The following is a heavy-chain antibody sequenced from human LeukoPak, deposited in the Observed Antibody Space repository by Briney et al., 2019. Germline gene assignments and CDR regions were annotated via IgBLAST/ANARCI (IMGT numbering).Heavy chain of an antibody. CDR3: ATCIAAAGTKYNWFDP. Sequence: SETLSLTCTVSGGSISSSSYYWGWIRQPPGKGLEWNGSIYYSGSTYYNPSLKSRVTISVDTSKNQFSLKLSSVTAADTAVYYCATCIAAAGTKYNWFDPWGQGTLVTVSS. D-gene: IGHD6-13*01. CDR1: GGSISSSSYY. CDR2: IYYSGST. V-gene: IGHV4-39*01. J-gene: IGHJ5*02.